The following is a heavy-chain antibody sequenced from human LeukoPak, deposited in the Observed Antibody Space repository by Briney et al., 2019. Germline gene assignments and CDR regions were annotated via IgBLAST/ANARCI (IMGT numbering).Heavy chain of an antibody. D-gene: IGHD6-19*01. Sequence: SETLSLTCTVSGNSISSGYYWGWIRQPPGKGLEWIGIIYHTGTTYYNSSLKSRVTISVDTSKNQVSLKLSSVTAADTAVYYCARVSGWNPLEAAHLDYWGQGTLVTVSS. V-gene: IGHV4-38-2*02. CDR2: IYHTGTT. CDR3: ARVSGWNPLEAAHLDY. J-gene: IGHJ4*02. CDR1: GNSISSGYY.